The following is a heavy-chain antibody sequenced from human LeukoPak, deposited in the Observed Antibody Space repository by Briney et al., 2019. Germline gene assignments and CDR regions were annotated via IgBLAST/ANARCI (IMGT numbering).Heavy chain of an antibody. CDR1: GGSISSYY. D-gene: IGHD1-26*01. Sequence: SETLSLTCTVSGGSISSYYWSWIRQPPGKGLEWIGSIYYTGSTNYNPSLKSRVTISVDTSKNQFFLRLSSGTAADTAVYYCARHAHLWEPEADYFDYWGQGTLVTVSS. CDR3: ARHAHLWEPEADYFDY. V-gene: IGHV4-59*08. J-gene: IGHJ4*02. CDR2: IYYTGST.